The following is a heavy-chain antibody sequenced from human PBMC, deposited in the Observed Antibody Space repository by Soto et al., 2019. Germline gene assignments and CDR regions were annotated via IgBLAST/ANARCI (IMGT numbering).Heavy chain of an antibody. V-gene: IGHV3-7*03. CDR1: GFTLSTFC. J-gene: IGHJ2*01. D-gene: IGHD2-8*02. CDR2: IKEDGSEQ. Sequence: PXVSLSLSCAASGFTLSTFCMSWVRQAPGKGLEWAASIKEDGSEQYYVDPLKGRFTISRDNARNSLYLQMNSLGVEDTAVYYCARVYFYSAGGLGFWFYDLWGRGTLVTVSS. CDR3: ARVYFYSAGGLGFWFYDL.